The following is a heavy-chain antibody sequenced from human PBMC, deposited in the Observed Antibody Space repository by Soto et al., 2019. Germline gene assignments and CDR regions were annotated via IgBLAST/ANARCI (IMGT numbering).Heavy chain of an antibody. CDR3: AKDSMGDYYGMDV. CDR2: ISFDGSNK. J-gene: IGHJ6*02. D-gene: IGHD1-26*01. Sequence: QMQLVESGGGVVQPGRSLRLSCAASGFTFSSFGMHWVRQAPGKGLEWVAVISFDGSNKYYADSVKGRFTISRDNSKNTLFLQMNSLRAEDTAVYYCAKDSMGDYYGMDVWGQGTTVTVSS. V-gene: IGHV3-30*18. CDR1: GFTFSSFG.